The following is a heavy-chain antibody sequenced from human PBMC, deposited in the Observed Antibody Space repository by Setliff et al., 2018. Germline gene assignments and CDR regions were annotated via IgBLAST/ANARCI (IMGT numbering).Heavy chain of an antibody. CDR3: ARARSRYYNFWSGEMDV. CDR1: GGSISSGGYY. J-gene: IGHJ6*04. Sequence: SETLSLTCTVSGGSISSGGYYWGWFRQPAGKELEWIGQIYTSWSTNYNPSLKSRVTISLDTSKNQFSLKLSSVTAADTAVYYCARARSRYYNFWSGEMDVWGKGTTVTVSS. D-gene: IGHD3-3*01. V-gene: IGHV4-61*09. CDR2: IYTSWST.